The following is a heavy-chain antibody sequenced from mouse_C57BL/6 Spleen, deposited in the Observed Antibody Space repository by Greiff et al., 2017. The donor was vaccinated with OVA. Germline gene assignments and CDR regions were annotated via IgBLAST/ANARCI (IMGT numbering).Heavy chain of an antibody. Sequence: QVQLQQSGAELARPGASVKLSCKASGYTFTSYGISWVKQRTGQGLEWIGEIYPRSGNTYYNEKFKGKATLTADKSSSTAYMELRSLTSEDSAVYFCARQDYGSSYDAMDYWGQGTSVTVSS. D-gene: IGHD1-1*01. V-gene: IGHV1-81*01. J-gene: IGHJ4*01. CDR1: GYTFTSYG. CDR2: IYPRSGNT. CDR3: ARQDYGSSYDAMDY.